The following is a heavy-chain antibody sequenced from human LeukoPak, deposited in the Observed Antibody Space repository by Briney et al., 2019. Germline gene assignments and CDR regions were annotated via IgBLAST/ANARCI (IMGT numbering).Heavy chain of an antibody. D-gene: IGHD2-15*01. V-gene: IGHV4-59*01. Sequence: NPSVTLSLTCTVSGGSISSYYWSWIRQPPGKGREWIGYLYYSGSTNYNPSLKSRATISVDTYKNQFSPKLSSVTAADTAVYYCARDRGYCSGGSCYRWFDPWGQGTLVTVSS. J-gene: IGHJ5*02. CDR1: GGSISSYY. CDR2: LYYSGST. CDR3: ARDRGYCSGGSCYRWFDP.